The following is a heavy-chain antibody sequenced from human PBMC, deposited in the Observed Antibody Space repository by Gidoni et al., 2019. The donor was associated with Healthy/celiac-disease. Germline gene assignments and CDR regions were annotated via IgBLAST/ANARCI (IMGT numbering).Heavy chain of an antibody. CDR3: AKEYSNDVGFVFGFDP. V-gene: IGHV1-3*01. D-gene: IGHD4-4*01. J-gene: IGHJ5*02. CDR2: GNAGNGNT. CDR1: RSSFTSHA. Sequence: QVQLVQSGAEVKKPGASVKGSCKATRSSFTSHAMHWVRQARGQRIEWMGWGNAGNGNTKYSQKFQGRVTITRDTSTSTAYMEVSSLRSEDTAVYYCAKEYSNDVGFVFGFDPWGQGTLVTVSS.